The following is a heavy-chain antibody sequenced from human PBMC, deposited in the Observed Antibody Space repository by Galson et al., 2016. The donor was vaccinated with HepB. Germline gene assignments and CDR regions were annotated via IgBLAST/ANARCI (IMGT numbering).Heavy chain of an antibody. V-gene: IGHV3-7*03. Sequence: SLRLSCAASGFAFRNHWMSWIRQAPGKGLEWVANIKHDGNEKYYVESMKGRFTVSRDTAKDSLYLQMNSLRADDTAVYYCAKIVCTANCYDLRWYFDLWGRGTLVTVSS. CDR1: GFAFRNHW. CDR3: AKIVCTANCYDLRWYFDL. CDR2: IKHDGNEK. D-gene: IGHD2-2*01. J-gene: IGHJ2*01.